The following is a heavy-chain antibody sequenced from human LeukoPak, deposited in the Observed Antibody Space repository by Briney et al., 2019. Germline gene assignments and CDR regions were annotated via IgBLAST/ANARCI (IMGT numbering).Heavy chain of an antibody. CDR1: GFTFSNYW. J-gene: IGHJ5*02. D-gene: IGHD4-17*01. CDR3: ARGSGPYGST. V-gene: IGHV3-74*01. Sequence: QSGGSLRLSCAASGFTFSNYWMHWVRQAPGKGLEWVSRIYDDGSSTGYADSVKGRFTISRDNAKNTLYLQMSSLRAGDTAMYYCARGSGPYGSTWGQGTLVSVSS. CDR2: IYDDGSST.